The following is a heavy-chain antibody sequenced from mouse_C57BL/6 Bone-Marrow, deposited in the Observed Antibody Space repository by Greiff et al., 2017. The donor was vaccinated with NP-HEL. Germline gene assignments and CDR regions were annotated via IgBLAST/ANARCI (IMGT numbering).Heavy chain of an antibody. Sequence: QVQLKQSGAELVRPGTSVKVSCKASGYAFTNYLIEWVQQRPGQGLEWIGVINPGSGGTNYNEKFKGKATLTADKSSSTAYMQLSSLTSEDSAVYCCARRGRNWYFDVWGTGTTVTVSS. CDR2: INPGSGGT. CDR3: ARRGRNWYFDV. J-gene: IGHJ1*03. CDR1: GYAFTNYL. V-gene: IGHV1-54*01.